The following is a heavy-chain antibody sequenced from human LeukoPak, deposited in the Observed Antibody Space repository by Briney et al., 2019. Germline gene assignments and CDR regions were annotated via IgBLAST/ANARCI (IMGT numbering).Heavy chain of an antibody. Sequence: ASVKVSCKASGYTFTSYGISWVRQAPGQGLEWTGWISAYNGNTNYAQKLQGRVTMTTDTSTSTAYMELRSLRSDDTAVYYCARGEDYYDSSGYYSLRFDYWGQGTLVTVSS. D-gene: IGHD3-22*01. J-gene: IGHJ4*02. CDR2: ISAYNGNT. V-gene: IGHV1-18*01. CDR3: ARGEDYYDSSGYYSLRFDY. CDR1: GYTFTSYG.